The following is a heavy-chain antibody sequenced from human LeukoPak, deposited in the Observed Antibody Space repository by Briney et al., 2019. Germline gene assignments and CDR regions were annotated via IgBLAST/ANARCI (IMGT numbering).Heavy chain of an antibody. Sequence: ASVKVSCKASGYTFTGYYIHWVRQAPGQGLEWMGWINPNSGGTNYAQNFQGRVTMTRDTSITTAYMEVSRLTSDDTAVYYCARVSWDVGSDRGPLYYDILTGYFDYWGQGTLVTVSS. CDR1: GYTFTGYY. D-gene: IGHD3-9*01. CDR2: INPNSGGT. J-gene: IGHJ4*02. V-gene: IGHV1-2*02. CDR3: ARVSWDVGSDRGPLYYDILTGYFDY.